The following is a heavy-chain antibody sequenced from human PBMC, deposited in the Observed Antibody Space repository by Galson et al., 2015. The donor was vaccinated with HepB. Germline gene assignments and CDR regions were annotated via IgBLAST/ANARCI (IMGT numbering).Heavy chain of an antibody. CDR1: GDSVSSNSAA. Sequence: CAISGDSVSSNSAAWNWIRRSPSRGLEWLGRTYYRSKWYKDYAVSVKSRITINPDTSKNHFSLQLNSVTPEDTAVYYCARAKEGRGYFDYWGQGTLVTVSS. V-gene: IGHV6-1*01. J-gene: IGHJ4*02. D-gene: IGHD3-10*01. CDR3: ARAKEGRGYFDY. CDR2: TYYRSKWYK.